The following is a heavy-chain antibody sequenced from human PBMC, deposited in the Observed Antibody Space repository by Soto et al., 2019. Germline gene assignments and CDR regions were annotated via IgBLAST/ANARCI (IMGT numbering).Heavy chain of an antibody. V-gene: IGHV1-69*06. J-gene: IGHJ5*02. CDR3: ARDRTEGVYYSHWLDP. CDR1: GGTFCSDA. Sequence: SVKVSCKASGGTFCSDAITWVRQAAGQRLEWVGRIIPIFGTTNYAQNLQGRVTISADKSTLTSYMELHSLTSDDTALYYCARDRTEGVYYSHWLDPWGQGTQVTVSS. D-gene: IGHD3-22*01. CDR2: IIPIFGTT.